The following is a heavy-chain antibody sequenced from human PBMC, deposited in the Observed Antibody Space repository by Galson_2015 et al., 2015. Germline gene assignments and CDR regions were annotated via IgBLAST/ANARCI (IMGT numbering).Heavy chain of an antibody. CDR3: ARQYDTSGYYAY. Sequence: SVKVSCKASGGAFSSYTISWVRQAPGQGLEWMGGIIPIFGSGNYAQKFQGRVTITADESTSTTYMELSSLRSEDTAVCYCARQYDTSGYYAYWGQGTLVTVSS. D-gene: IGHD3-22*01. V-gene: IGHV1-69*13. CDR1: GGAFSSYT. CDR2: IIPIFGSG. J-gene: IGHJ4*02.